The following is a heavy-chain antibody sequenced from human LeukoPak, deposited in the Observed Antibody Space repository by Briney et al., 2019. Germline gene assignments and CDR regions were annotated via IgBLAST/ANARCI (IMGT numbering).Heavy chain of an antibody. CDR3: AKAIFGVVMPWFDP. J-gene: IGHJ5*02. CDR2: ISGSGDST. Sequence: GGSLRLSCAASGFTFSSYAMSWVRQAPGKGLEWVSAISGSGDSTYYGDSVKGRFTISRDNSKNTLYLQMNSLRAEDTAVYYCAKAIFGVVMPWFDPWGQGTLVTVSS. V-gene: IGHV3-23*01. D-gene: IGHD3-3*02. CDR1: GFTFSSYA.